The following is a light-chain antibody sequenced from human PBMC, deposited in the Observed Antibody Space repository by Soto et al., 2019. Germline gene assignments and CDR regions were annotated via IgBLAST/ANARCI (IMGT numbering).Light chain of an antibody. V-gene: IGKV3-20*01. Sequence: EIVFTQSPGTLSLSPGERATLSCRASQSVSSNYLAWYQQKPGQAPRLLIYGASSRATVIPDRFSGSGSGTDFTLTISRLEPEDFAVYFCQQYGTSRLTFGGGTKVEIK. CDR2: GAS. CDR1: QSVSSNY. J-gene: IGKJ4*01. CDR3: QQYGTSRLT.